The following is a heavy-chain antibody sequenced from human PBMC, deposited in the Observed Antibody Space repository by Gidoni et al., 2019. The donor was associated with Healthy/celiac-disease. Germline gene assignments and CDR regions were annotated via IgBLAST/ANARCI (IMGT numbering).Heavy chain of an antibody. Sequence: QVQLVESGGGVVQPGRSLRLSCAASGFPFSSYGMHWVRQAPGKGLEWVAVIWYDGSNKYYADSVKGRFTISRDNSKNTLYLQMNSLRAEDTAVYYCARVCGDCYPPYYYYGMDVWGQGTTVTVSS. J-gene: IGHJ6*02. D-gene: IGHD2-21*01. V-gene: IGHV3-33*01. CDR1: GFPFSSYG. CDR3: ARVCGDCYPPYYYYGMDV. CDR2: IWYDGSNK.